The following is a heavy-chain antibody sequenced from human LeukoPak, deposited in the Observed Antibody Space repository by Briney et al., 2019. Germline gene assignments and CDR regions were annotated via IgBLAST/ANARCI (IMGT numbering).Heavy chain of an antibody. CDR2: IEQDGSEK. Sequence: GGSLRLSCAASGFTFSNYWMSWVRQAPGKGLEWVANIEQDGSEKYYVDSLKGRFTVSRDNAKNSLYLQMNSLRGEDTAAYYCARLILADRGDWFDPWGQGTLVTVSS. CDR1: GFTFSNYW. D-gene: IGHD2-15*01. CDR3: ARLILADRGDWFDP. J-gene: IGHJ5*02. V-gene: IGHV3-7*01.